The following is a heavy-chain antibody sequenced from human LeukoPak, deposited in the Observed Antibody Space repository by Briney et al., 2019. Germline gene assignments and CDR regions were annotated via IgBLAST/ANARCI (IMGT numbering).Heavy chain of an antibody. CDR1: GFTFSYHG. V-gene: IGHV3-30*02. CDR3: ARPFSHDFWSGPSH. J-gene: IGHJ4*02. Sequence: PGGSLRLSCVGSGFTFSYHGLHWVRQAPGKGLEWVAFIRDDGSKSHYADSVKGRFSISRDNSKNTLYLQMNSLRAEDTAVYYCARPFSHDFWSGPSHWGQGTLVTVSS. CDR2: IRDDGSKS. D-gene: IGHD3-3*01.